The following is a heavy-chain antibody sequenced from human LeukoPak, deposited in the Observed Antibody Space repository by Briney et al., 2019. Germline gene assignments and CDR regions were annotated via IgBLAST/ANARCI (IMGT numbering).Heavy chain of an antibody. J-gene: IGHJ5*02. Sequence: GGSLRLSCAASGFTFSDYYMSWIRQAPGKGLEWVSYISSSGSTIYYADSVKGRFTISRDNAKNSLYLQMNSLRAEDTAVYYCARDWRYGDQNNWFDPWGQGTLATVSS. CDR2: ISSSGSTI. CDR3: ARDWRYGDQNNWFDP. V-gene: IGHV3-11*04. D-gene: IGHD4-17*01. CDR1: GFTFSDYY.